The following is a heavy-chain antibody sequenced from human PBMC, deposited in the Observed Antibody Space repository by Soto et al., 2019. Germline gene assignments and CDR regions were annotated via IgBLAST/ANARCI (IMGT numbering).Heavy chain of an antibody. Sequence: PGESLKISCKGSGYSFTSYWISWVRQMPGKGLEWMGRIDPSDSYTNYSPSFQGHVTISADKSISTAYLQWSSLKASDTAMYYCARHEGGLIVLMVYALPYGMDVWGQGTTVTVSS. CDR1: GYSFTSYW. D-gene: IGHD2-8*01. CDR3: ARHEGGLIVLMVYALPYGMDV. CDR2: IDPSDSYT. V-gene: IGHV5-10-1*01. J-gene: IGHJ6*02.